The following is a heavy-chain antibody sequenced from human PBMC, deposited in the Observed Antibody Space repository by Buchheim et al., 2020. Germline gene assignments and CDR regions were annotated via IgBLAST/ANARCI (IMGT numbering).Heavy chain of an antibody. J-gene: IGHJ6*02. Sequence: QVQLVESGGGVVQPGRSLRLSCAASGFNFRNYGMHWVRQAPGKGLEWVAVIWYDGSSKYYADSVKGRFTISRDNSKNTLYLQMKSLRAEDTAVYYCARDWFRGGYDFWSVPYGMDVWGQGTT. D-gene: IGHD3-3*01. CDR2: IWYDGSSK. CDR1: GFNFRNYG. V-gene: IGHV3-33*01. CDR3: ARDWFRGGYDFWSVPYGMDV.